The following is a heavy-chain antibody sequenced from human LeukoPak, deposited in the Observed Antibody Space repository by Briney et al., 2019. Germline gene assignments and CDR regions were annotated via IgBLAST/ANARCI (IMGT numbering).Heavy chain of an antibody. CDR3: ARESDHSNYPGTFDH. D-gene: IGHD4-11*01. V-gene: IGHV3-7*01. CDR2: IKHDGSEK. J-gene: IGHJ4*02. CDR1: GFTFSCYW. Sequence: GGSLRLSCAASGFTFSCYWMSWVRQAPGKRLEWVANIKHDGSEKYYVDSVKGRFTISRDNAKNSLSLQMNSLRVEDTALYYCARESDHSNYPGTFDHWGPGTLVAVSP.